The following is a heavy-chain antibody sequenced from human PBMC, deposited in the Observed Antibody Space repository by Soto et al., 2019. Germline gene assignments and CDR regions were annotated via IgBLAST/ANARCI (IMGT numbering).Heavy chain of an antibody. CDR2: IDSGGTTI. V-gene: IGHV3-48*01. Sequence: EVQLVESGGGLVQPGGSLRLSCAASGFTFSSYSMIWVRQPPGKGLECISCIDSGGTTIYQTDSVKGRFTISRDNAKNSLYLQMNSLRGEDTAVYYCARRTSGWYSDYWGLGTLVTVSS. CDR3: ARRTSGWYSDY. CDR1: GFTFSSYS. J-gene: IGHJ4*02. D-gene: IGHD6-19*01.